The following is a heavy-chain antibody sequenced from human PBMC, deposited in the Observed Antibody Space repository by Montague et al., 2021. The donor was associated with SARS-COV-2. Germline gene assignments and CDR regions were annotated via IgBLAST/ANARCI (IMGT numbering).Heavy chain of an antibody. J-gene: IGHJ3*02. V-gene: IGHV3-23*01. CDR3: AEGYSYGSHTFDI. CDR2: ITASGDGT. D-gene: IGHD5-18*01. Sequence: SLRLSCAASGFTFSSFAVSWVRQAPGKGLEWVSTITASGDGTYYADSVKGRFTISRDNSKNTLYLQMISLRAEDTAVYFCAEGYSYGSHTFDIWGRGTMVTVSS. CDR1: GFTFSSFA.